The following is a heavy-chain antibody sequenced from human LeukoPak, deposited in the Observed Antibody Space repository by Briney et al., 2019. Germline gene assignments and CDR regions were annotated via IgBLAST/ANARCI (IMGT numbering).Heavy chain of an antibody. D-gene: IGHD4-17*01. CDR3: AKDYTVTTFEYFQH. V-gene: IGHV3-23*01. CDR2: ISGSGGST. Sequence: TGGSLRLSCAASGFTFSSYAMSWVRQAPGKGLEWVSAISGSGGSTYYADSVKGRFTISRDNSKNTLYLQMNRLRAEDRAVYYWAKDYTVTTFEYFQHWGRGTLVTVSS. J-gene: IGHJ1*01. CDR1: GFTFSSYA.